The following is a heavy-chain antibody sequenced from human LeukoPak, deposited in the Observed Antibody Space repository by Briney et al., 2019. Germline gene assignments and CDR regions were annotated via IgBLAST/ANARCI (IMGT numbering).Heavy chain of an antibody. CDR1: GGSFSGYY. J-gene: IGHJ5*02. V-gene: IGHV4-34*01. Sequence: PSETLSLTCAVYGGSFSGYYWSWIRQPPGKGLEWIGEINHSGSTNYNPSLKSRVTISVDTSKNQFSLKLSSVTAADTAVYYCAKAKYGSGSYYNRNNRFDPWGQGTLVTVSS. D-gene: IGHD3-10*01. CDR3: AKAKYGSGSYYNRNNRFDP. CDR2: INHSGST.